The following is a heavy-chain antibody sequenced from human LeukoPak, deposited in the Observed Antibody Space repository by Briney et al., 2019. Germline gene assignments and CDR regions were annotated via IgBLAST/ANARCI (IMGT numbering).Heavy chain of an antibody. CDR3: ARTNSLDY. V-gene: IGHV3-11*03. Sequence: GGSLRLSCAASGFAFSDYYMSWIRQAPGKGLEWVSWISGSSSKTSYADSVKGRFTISRDNAKNSVHLQMNSLRAEDTAVYYCARTNSLDYWGQGTLVTVSS. J-gene: IGHJ4*02. CDR2: ISGSSSKT. CDR1: GFAFSDYY.